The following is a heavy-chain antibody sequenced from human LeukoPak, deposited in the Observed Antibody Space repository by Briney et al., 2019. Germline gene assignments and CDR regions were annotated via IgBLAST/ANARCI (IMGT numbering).Heavy chain of an antibody. D-gene: IGHD2-15*01. Sequence: SETLSLTCSVSGGSISSSSYYWGWIRQPPGKGLEWIGSIYYSGSTYYNPSLKSRVTISVDTSKNQFSLKLSSVTAADTAVYYCARNYCSGGSCYDPPDYWGQGTLVTVSS. V-gene: IGHV4-39*07. CDR1: GGSISSSSYY. J-gene: IGHJ4*02. CDR3: ARNYCSGGSCYDPPDY. CDR2: IYYSGST.